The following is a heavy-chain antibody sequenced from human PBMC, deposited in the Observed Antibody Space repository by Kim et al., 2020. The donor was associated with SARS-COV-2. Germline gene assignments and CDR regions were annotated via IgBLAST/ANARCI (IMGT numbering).Heavy chain of an antibody. J-gene: IGHJ4*02. Sequence: ASVKVSCKASGFALSKHYIHWMRQAPGQDIEWMGTVDPDGISTSYAQNFQGRVIITSDTSTTTVYMDLSSLRSEDTAVSYCARETASAGKAFDCWGQGTL. V-gene: IGHV1-46*01. D-gene: IGHD6-13*01. CDR2: VDPDGIST. CDR1: GFALSKHY. CDR3: ARETASAGKAFDC.